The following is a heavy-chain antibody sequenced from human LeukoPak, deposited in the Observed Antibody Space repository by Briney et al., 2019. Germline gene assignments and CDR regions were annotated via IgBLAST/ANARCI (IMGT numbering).Heavy chain of an antibody. CDR1: GFTFSDYY. Sequence: GSLRLSCAASGFTFSDYYMSWIRQPPGKGLEWIGEINHSGSTNYNPSLKSRVTISVDTSKNQFSLKLSSVTAADTAVYYCARRSSWYYYYYYYYMDVWGKGTTVTISS. CDR3: ARRSSWYYYYYYYYMDV. J-gene: IGHJ6*03. CDR2: INHSGST. V-gene: IGHV4-34*01. D-gene: IGHD6-13*01.